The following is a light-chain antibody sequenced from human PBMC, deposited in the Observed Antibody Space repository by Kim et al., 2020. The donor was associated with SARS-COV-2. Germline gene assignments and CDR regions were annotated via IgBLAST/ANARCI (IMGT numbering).Light chain of an antibody. J-gene: IGLJ3*02. CDR2: EDT. CDR1: SGNIASNY. CDR3: QSYDNTNQV. V-gene: IGLV6-57*04. Sequence: NFMLTQPHSVSESPGKMVTISCTRSSGNIASNYMQWYQQRPGSAPTIVIYEDTQRPSGVPDRFSGSIDSSSNSASLTISGLKTEDEADYYCQSYDNTNQVFGGGTKLTVL.